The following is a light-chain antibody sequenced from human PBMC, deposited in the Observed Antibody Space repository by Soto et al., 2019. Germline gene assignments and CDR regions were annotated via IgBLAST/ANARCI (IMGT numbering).Light chain of an antibody. Sequence: DIQMTQSPSTLSASVGDRVTITCRASQSISSWLAWYQQRPGKTPRLLIYDASTLESGVPSRFSGSGSGTEFTLTISSLQPDDFATYYCQQYSSYSRGTCGPGTKVDIK. CDR3: QQYSSYSRGT. V-gene: IGKV1-5*01. J-gene: IGKJ3*01. CDR1: QSISSW. CDR2: DAS.